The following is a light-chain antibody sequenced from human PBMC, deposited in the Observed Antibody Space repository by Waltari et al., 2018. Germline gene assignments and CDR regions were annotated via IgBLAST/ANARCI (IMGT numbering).Light chain of an antibody. CDR3: CSFAGNYTLL. Sequence: QSALTQPRSVSGSPGQSVTLSCTGTSSDVGGYDYVSWYQQHPGKAPKLTISDVEKRPSGVSVRFSGSKSGNTASLTISGLQVDDEASYYCCSFAGNYTLLFGGGTNLTVL. CDR2: DVE. CDR1: SSDVGGYDY. V-gene: IGLV2-11*01. J-gene: IGLJ2*01.